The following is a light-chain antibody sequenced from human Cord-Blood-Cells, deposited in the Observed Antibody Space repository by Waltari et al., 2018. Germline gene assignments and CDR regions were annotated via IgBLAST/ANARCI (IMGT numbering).Light chain of an antibody. CDR3: QQYGSSSWT. J-gene: IGKJ1*01. V-gene: IGKV3-20*01. Sequence: EIVLTQSPGTLSLSPGERATLSCRASQSVSSSYLAWYQQKPGQAPRLLLYGASSRATGIPARFSGSGSGTDFTLTISRLEPEDFAVYYCQQYGSSSWTFGQGTKVEIK. CDR1: QSVSSSY. CDR2: GAS.